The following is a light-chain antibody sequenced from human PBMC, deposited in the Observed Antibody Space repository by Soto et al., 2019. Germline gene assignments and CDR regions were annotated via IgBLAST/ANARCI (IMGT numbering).Light chain of an antibody. CDR2: GAS. J-gene: IGKJ3*01. Sequence: DIQLTQSPSLLSASVGDRVTITCRASQGISSYLAWYQQKPGKAPNLLIFGASSLQSRVPSRFSGSGSATEFTITISGLQPEDFATYYYQHLYSYSVVTFGPGTKVDIK. V-gene: IGKV1-9*01. CDR1: QGISSY. CDR3: QHLYSYSVVT.